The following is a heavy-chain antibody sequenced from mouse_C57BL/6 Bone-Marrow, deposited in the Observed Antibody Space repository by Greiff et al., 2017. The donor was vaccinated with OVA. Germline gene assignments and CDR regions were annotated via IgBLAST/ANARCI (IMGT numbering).Heavy chain of an antibody. CDR3: AREDSRGFAH. V-gene: IGHV1-69*01. CDR1: GYTFTSYW. CDR2: IDPSDSYT. Sequence: QVQLQQPGAELVMPGASVKLSCKASGYTFTSYWMHWVKQRPGQGLEWIGEIDPSDSYTNYNQKFKGKSTLTVDKSSSTAYMQLSSLTSEDSAVYYCAREDSRGFAHWGQGTLVTVSA. J-gene: IGHJ3*01.